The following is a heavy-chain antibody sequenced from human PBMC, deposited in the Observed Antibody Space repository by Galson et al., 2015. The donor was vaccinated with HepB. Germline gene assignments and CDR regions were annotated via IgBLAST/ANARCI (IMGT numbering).Heavy chain of an antibody. CDR2: ISGSGSAT. CDR3: AKGGQQPFPFDY. J-gene: IGHJ4*02. D-gene: IGHD6-13*01. Sequence: SLRLSCATSKFIFSSYAMSWVRQAPGKGLEWISAISGSGSATYYADSVKGRFTISRDNSKKTLYLQMNSLKAEDTAVYYCAKGGQQPFPFDYWGQGTLVTVSS. CDR1: KFIFSSYA. V-gene: IGHV3-23*01.